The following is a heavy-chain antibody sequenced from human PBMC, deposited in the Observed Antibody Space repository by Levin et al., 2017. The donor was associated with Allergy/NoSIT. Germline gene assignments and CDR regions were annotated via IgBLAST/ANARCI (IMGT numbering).Heavy chain of an antibody. V-gene: IGHV4-30-4*01. CDR3: ARTRSIGGTDL. Sequence: RSSETLSLTCSVSGGSINSGDYHWSWIRQSPGKGLEWIGSIYYLGGTLYSPSLKSRLTMSLDTSKNQFSLQLRSVTAADTAFYYCARTRSIGGTDLWGQGTLVSVSS. J-gene: IGHJ5*02. D-gene: IGHD1-1*01. CDR1: GGSINSGDYH. CDR2: IYYLGGT.